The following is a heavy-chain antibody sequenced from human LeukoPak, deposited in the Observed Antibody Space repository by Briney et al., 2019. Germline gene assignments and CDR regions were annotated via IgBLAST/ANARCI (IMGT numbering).Heavy chain of an antibody. J-gene: IGHJ4*02. CDR1: GYTLTELS. D-gene: IGHD3-10*01. CDR2: FDPEDGET. V-gene: IGHV1-24*01. CDR3: ATEVGGGSEVWFGEPPPPKFDY. Sequence: ASVKVSCKVSGYTLTELSMHWVRHAPGQGLEWMGGFDPEDGETIYAQKFQGRVTMTGDTSTDPAYMELSSLGSEDTAVYYCATEVGGGSEVWFGEPPPPKFDYWGQGTLVTVSS.